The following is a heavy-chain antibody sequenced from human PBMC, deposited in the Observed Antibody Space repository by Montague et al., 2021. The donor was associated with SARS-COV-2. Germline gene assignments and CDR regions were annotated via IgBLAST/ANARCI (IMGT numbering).Heavy chain of an antibody. CDR3: ARDRRGMAMAGRAYYYYYMDV. CDR2: ISTSGSS. CDR1: GASISSANDY. Sequence: TLSLTCSVSGASISSANDYWTWLRQPAGKGLEWIGHISTSGSSSYNPSLKSRVTIILDTSKQQFSLELTSVTAADTAVYYCARDRRGMAMAGRAYYYYYMDVWGKGTTATVSS. J-gene: IGHJ6*03. D-gene: IGHD6-19*01. V-gene: IGHV4-61*09.